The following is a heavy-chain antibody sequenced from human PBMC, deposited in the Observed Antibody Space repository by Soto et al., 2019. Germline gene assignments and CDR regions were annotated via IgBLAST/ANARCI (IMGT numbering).Heavy chain of an antibody. CDR2: IWYDGSNK. J-gene: IGHJ4*02. CDR1: GFTFRSYG. D-gene: IGHD4-17*01. Sequence: GGALRISFAASGFTFRSYGIAWARPAPGKGLEWVAVIWYDGSNKYYADSVKGRFTISRDNSKNTLYLQMNSLRAEDTAVYYCARGNDYGDYGAVDYWGQGTLVTVSS. V-gene: IGHV3-33*01. CDR3: ARGNDYGDYGAVDY.